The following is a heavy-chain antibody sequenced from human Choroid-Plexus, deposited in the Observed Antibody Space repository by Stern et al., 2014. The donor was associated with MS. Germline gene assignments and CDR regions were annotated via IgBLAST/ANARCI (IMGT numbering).Heavy chain of an antibody. CDR3: AEDRQYLTYFFDH. Sequence: QMQLVQSGGGVVQPGRPLRLSCVASGFTFGSCAMHWVRQAPGKGLEWVAGVSYDGSNKYYADSVKGRFTISRDNSQNTLYMQMSSLRPEDTAVYYCAEDRQYLTYFFDHWGQGSLVTVSS. CDR1: GFTFGSCA. CDR2: VSYDGSNK. D-gene: IGHD2/OR15-2a*01. V-gene: IGHV3-30*18. J-gene: IGHJ5*02.